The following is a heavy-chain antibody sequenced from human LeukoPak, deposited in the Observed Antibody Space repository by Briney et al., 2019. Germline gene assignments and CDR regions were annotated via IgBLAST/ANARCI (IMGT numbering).Heavy chain of an antibody. V-gene: IGHV4-59*01. D-gene: IGHD6-19*01. CDR2: IYYTGST. J-gene: IGHJ4*02. CDR3: ATGRAYSSVDY. CDR1: GGSIISYY. Sequence: SETLSLTCTVSGGSIISYYWSWIRQPPGKGLEWIGCIYYTGSTNYNPSLKSRVTISVDTSKNQFSLKLSSVTAADTAVYYCATGRAYSSVDYWGQGTLVTVSS.